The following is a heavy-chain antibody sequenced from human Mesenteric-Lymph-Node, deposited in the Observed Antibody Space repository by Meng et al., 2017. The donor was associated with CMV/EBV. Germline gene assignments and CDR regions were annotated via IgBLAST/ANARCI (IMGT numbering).Heavy chain of an antibody. CDR2: IDWDDDK. D-gene: IGHD6-25*01. CDR1: GFSLTTRGMY. Sequence: SGPTLVKPTQTLTLTCTFSGFSLTTRGMYVTWVRQPPGKALEWLALIDWDDDKYYNSSLRSRLTISRDTSKNQVVLTMTNMDPADTGTYFCARVRTIAGYFDPWGQGILVTVSS. J-gene: IGHJ5*02. CDR3: ARVRTIAGYFDP. V-gene: IGHV2-70*20.